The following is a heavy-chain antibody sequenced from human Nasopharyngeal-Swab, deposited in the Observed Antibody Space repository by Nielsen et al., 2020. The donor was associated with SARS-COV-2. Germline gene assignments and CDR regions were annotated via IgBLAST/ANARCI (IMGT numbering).Heavy chain of an antibody. CDR1: GFTFSSYA. V-gene: IGHV3-30*04. D-gene: IGHD6-19*01. J-gene: IGHJ6*02. CDR3: ARDPTSVAGTGDYYYGMDV. CDR2: ISYDGSNK. Sequence: GGSLRLSCAASGFTFSSYAMHWVRQAPGKGLEWMTLISYDGSNKYYADSVKGRFTISRDNSQNTLYLQMNSLRAEDTAVYYCARDPTSVAGTGDYYYGMDVWGQGTTVTVSS.